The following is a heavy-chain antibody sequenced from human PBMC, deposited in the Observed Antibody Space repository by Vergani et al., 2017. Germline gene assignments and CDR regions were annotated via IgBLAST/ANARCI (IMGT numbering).Heavy chain of an antibody. CDR2: IIPILGIA. V-gene: IGHV1-69*08. CDR3: AREPDXVATIRYYYYCMDV. Sequence: QVQLVQSGAEVKKPGSSVKVSCKASGGTFSSYTISWVRQAPGQGLEWMGRIIPILGIANYAQKFQGRVTITADKSTSTAYMELSSLRSEDTAVYYCAREPDXVATIRYYYYCMDVWGQGTTVTVSS. D-gene: IGHD5-12*01. CDR1: GGTFSSYT. J-gene: IGHJ6*02.